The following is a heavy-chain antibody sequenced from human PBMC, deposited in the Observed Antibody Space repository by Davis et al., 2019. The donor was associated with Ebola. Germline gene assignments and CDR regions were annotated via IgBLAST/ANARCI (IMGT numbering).Heavy chain of an antibody. J-gene: IGHJ6*02. CDR3: ARRGTNYYYYGMDV. V-gene: IGHV4-4*02. D-gene: IGHD1-1*01. Sequence: TLSLTCAVSGGSISRSHWWSWVRQPPGTGLAWLGEIYYSGSTYYNPSLKSRVTISVDTSKNQFSLKLSSVTAADTAVYYCARRGTNYYYYGMDVWGQGTTVTVSS. CDR2: IYYSGST. CDR1: GGSISRSHW.